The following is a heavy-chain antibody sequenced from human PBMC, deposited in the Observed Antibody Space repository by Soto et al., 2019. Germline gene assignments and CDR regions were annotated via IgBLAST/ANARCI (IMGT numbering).Heavy chain of an antibody. V-gene: IGHV3-23*01. D-gene: IGHD1-1*01. Sequence: GGSVRLSCAASGFTFSFYAISWVRQAPGKGLEWVSAISGSGGSTYYADSVKGRFTISRDNSKNTLYVQMNSLRAEDTAVYFCAKELAKEPTPSIDHWGRGALVTVSS. J-gene: IGHJ4*02. CDR1: GFTFSFYA. CDR2: ISGSGGST. CDR3: AKELAKEPTPSIDH.